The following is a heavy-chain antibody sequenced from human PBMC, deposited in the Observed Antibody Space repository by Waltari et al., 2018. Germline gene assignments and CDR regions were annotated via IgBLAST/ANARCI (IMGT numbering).Heavy chain of an antibody. CDR3: ATSKDAAGND. CDR1: GFTFSTSW. V-gene: IGHV3-7*01. J-gene: IGHJ4*02. D-gene: IGHD6-13*01. CDR2: IYYDGSQK. Sequence: EVHLVESGGGLVQPGESLTLSCAASGFTFSTSWMAWVRQAPGKELDWLAYIYYDGSQKYCLDSVRGRFFISRDNAKNSLYLQMNSRRAEDTALYYCATSKDAAGNDWGLGTLVTVSS.